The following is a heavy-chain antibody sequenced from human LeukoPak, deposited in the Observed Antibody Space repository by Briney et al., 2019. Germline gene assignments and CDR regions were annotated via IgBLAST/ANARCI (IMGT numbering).Heavy chain of an antibody. Sequence: GGSLKLSCAASGFTVSTNYMSWVRQAPGKGLEWVSVVYSGGTTYYADSVKGRFTISRDNSKNTLYLQMDSLRAEDTAVYYCTRGHFGLDVWGQGTTVTVSS. V-gene: IGHV3-66*01. CDR3: TRGHFGLDV. CDR1: GFTVSTNY. CDR2: VYSGGTT. J-gene: IGHJ6*02.